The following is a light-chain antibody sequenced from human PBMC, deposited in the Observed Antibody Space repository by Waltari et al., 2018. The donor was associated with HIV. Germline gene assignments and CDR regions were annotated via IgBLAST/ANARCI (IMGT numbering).Light chain of an antibody. V-gene: IGLV3-10*01. CDR1: ALPTKY. CDR3: YSVDSTGNPL. Sequence: SYELTQPPSVSVSPGQTAKITCSGDALPTKYAYWYQQRSGQAPVLVIFEDTRRPSGIPERFSGSSSGTVATLTISGAQVDDEADYYSYSVDSTGNPLFGGGTKLTVL. J-gene: IGLJ2*01. CDR2: EDT.